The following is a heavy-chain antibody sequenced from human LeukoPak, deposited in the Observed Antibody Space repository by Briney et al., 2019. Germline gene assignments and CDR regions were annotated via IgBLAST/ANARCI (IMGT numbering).Heavy chain of an antibody. CDR1: GFTFSNAW. D-gene: IGHD4-17*01. Sequence: GGSLRLSCAASGFTFSNAWMSWVRQAPGKGLEWVGRIKSKTDGGTTDYAAPVKGRFTISRDDSKNTPYLQMNSLKTEDTAVYYCTTDLTTVTKWGMDVWGQGTTVTVSS. CDR3: TTDLTTVTKWGMDV. J-gene: IGHJ6*02. CDR2: IKSKTDGGTT. V-gene: IGHV3-15*01.